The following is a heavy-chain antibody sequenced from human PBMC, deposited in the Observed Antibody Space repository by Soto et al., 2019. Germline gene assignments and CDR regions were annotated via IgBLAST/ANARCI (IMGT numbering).Heavy chain of an antibody. CDR3: ARDTESNRYND. J-gene: IGHJ1*01. V-gene: IGHV1-18*01. CDR2: IRPDNDNR. Sequence: GPEVKRPGASVTVSCKTSGYTFSTSGISWVLQAPGQGLEWVGWIRPDNDNRKSAQRLQGRVTLTTDTSASTAYMELRSLTSDDTAMYYCARDTESNRYNDWGQGTLVTVSS. D-gene: IGHD1-20*01. CDR1: GYTFSTSG.